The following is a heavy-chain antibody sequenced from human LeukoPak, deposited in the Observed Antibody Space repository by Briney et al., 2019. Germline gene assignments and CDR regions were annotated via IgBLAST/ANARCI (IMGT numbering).Heavy chain of an antibody. D-gene: IGHD5-24*01. CDR1: GFTFSSYE. CDR2: ISSSGSTK. CDR3: ARGDRDGYNYGVFDY. J-gene: IGHJ4*02. V-gene: IGHV3-48*03. Sequence: GGSLRLSCAASGFTFSSYEMNWVRQAPGKGLEWVSYISSSGSTKYYADSVKGRFTISRDNARNSLYLQMNSLRAEDTAVYYCARGDRDGYNYGVFDYWGQGTLVTVSS.